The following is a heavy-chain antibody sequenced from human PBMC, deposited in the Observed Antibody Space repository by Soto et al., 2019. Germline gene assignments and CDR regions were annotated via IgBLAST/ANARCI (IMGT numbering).Heavy chain of an antibody. D-gene: IGHD3-9*01. CDR2: IYWDESK. CDR3: AHKGPEDWPLDY. Sequence: QITLKESGPTLVRPTQTLTLTCAFSGFSLSTSGVGVGWIRQPPGKPLEGLAVIYWDESKHYSPSLRSSRTITKDTSKNQVVLTMTNMDPMDTGTYYCAHKGPEDWPLDYWGQGTLVTVSS. V-gene: IGHV2-5*02. CDR1: GFSLSTSGVG. J-gene: IGHJ4*02.